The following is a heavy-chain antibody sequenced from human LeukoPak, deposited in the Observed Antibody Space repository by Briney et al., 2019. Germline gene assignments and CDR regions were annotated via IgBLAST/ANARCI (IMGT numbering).Heavy chain of an antibody. CDR3: ARSSQWELPYYYYYGMDV. V-gene: IGHV1-69*01. Sequence: GSSVKVSCKASGGTFSSYANSWVRQAPGQGLEWMGGIIPIFGTANYAQKFQGRVTITADESTSTAYMELSSLRSEDTAVYYCARSSQWELPYYYYYGMDVWGQGTTVTVSS. CDR2: IIPIFGTA. CDR1: GGTFSSYA. D-gene: IGHD1-26*01. J-gene: IGHJ6*02.